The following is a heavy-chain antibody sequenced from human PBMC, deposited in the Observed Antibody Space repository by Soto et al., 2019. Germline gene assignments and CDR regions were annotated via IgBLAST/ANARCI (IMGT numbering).Heavy chain of an antibody. CDR2: INPSGGST. Sequence: GASVKVSCKASGYTFTSYYMHWVRQAPGQGLEWMGIINPSGGSTSYAQKFQGRVTMTRDTSTSTVYMELSSLRSEDTAVYYCARADGSSGSRTSDAFEIWGQGTMVTVSS. CDR3: ARADGSSGSRTSDAFEI. V-gene: IGHV1-46*01. D-gene: IGHD3-22*01. CDR1: GYTFTSYY. J-gene: IGHJ3*02.